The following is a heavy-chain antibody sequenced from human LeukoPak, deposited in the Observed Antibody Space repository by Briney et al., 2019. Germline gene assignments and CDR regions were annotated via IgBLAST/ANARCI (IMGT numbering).Heavy chain of an antibody. Sequence: AAARDSSKASGYTFTIDGISWVPQAPGQGLEWMAWVSAYNGKTSYARKPQGGVTITTDTTPSTAYMEQWTLRAADTAVYYCARIGIAVAGTSITSRGDYWGQGTLVTVSS. CDR3: ARIGIAVAGTSITSRGDY. V-gene: IGHV1-18*01. D-gene: IGHD6-19*01. CDR2: VSAYNGKT. CDR1: GYTFTIDG. J-gene: IGHJ4*02.